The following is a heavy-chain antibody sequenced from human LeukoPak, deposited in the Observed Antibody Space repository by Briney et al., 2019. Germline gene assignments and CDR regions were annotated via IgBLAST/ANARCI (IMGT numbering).Heavy chain of an antibody. CDR3: ARDRELNY. V-gene: IGHV4-61*01. Sequence: SETLSLTCTVSGGSVSSGSYYWSWIRQPPGKGLEWIGYIYYSGSTNYNPSLKSRVTISVDTSKNQFSLKLSSVTAADTAVYYCARDRELNYWGQGTLVTVSS. CDR1: GGSVSSGSYY. D-gene: IGHD1-26*01. J-gene: IGHJ4*02. CDR2: IYYSGST.